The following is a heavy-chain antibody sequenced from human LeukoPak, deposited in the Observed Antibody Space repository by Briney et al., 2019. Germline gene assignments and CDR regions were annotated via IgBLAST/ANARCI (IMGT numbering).Heavy chain of an antibody. D-gene: IGHD3-9*01. CDR3: ARDDKSFYYDILTGYRPTYFDY. V-gene: IGHV3-30*02. Sequence: GGSLRLSCAASGFTFSSYGMHWVRQAPGKGLEWVAFIRYDGSNKYYADSVKGRFTISRDNAKNSLYLQMNSLRAEDTAVYYCARDDKSFYYDILTGYRPTYFDYWGQGTLVTVSS. CDR2: IRYDGSNK. CDR1: GFTFSSYG. J-gene: IGHJ4*02.